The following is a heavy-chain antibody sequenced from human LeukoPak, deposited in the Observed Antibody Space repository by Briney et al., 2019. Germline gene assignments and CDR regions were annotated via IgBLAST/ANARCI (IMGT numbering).Heavy chain of an antibody. D-gene: IGHD3-10*01. CDR3: ARLRPSYGSVFDY. J-gene: IGHJ4*02. CDR1: GFTVSSNY. V-gene: IGHV3-53*01. Sequence: PGGSLRLSCAASGFTVSSNYMNWVRQAPGKGLEWVSAIYSGGSTYYTDSVKGRFTISRDNSKNTLYLQMNNLRAEDTAVYYCARLRPSYGSVFDYWGQGTLVTVSS. CDR2: IYSGGST.